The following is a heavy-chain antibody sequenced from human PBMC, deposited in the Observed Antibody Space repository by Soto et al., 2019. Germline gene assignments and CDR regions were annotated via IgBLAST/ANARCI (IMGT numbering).Heavy chain of an antibody. Sequence: QVQLQQWGAGLLKPSETLSITCAVYGGFVSSGSYYWSWIRQPPGKGLEWIGEMSHSGGTHFNPSLKSRVTISVDTSTKQFALKMSSVTAAATALYYCARVERGTATTVVDAFDIWGPGTMVTVSS. CDR2: MSHSGGT. D-gene: IGHD1-1*01. V-gene: IGHV4-34*01. J-gene: IGHJ3*02. CDR1: GGFVSSGSYY. CDR3: ARVERGTATTVVDAFDI.